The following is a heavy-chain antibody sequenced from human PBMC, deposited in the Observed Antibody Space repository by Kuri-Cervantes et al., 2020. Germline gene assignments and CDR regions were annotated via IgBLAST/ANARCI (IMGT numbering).Heavy chain of an antibody. CDR1: GGSFSGYY. Sequence: SETLSLTCVVYGGSFSGYYWSWIRQPPGKGLEWIGEINHSGGTTYNPSLKSRVTISLDTSGNQFSLNLTSVTAADTAVYYCAIGRPKERYYYYMDVWGKGTTVTVSS. V-gene: IGHV4-34*01. J-gene: IGHJ6*03. CDR2: INHSGGT. CDR3: AIGRPKERYYYYMDV.